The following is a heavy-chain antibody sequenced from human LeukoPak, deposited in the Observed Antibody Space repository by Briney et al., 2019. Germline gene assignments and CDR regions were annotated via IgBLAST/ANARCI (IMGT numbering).Heavy chain of an antibody. CDR1: GGSISSSSYY. Sequence: SQTLSLTCTVSGGSISSSSYYWGWIRQPPGKGLEWIGSIYYSGSTYYNPSLKSRVTISVDTSKNQFSLKLSSVTAADTAVYYCASSGSYRWNAFDIWGQGTMVTVSS. J-gene: IGHJ3*02. CDR2: IYYSGST. V-gene: IGHV4-39*01. CDR3: ASSGSYRWNAFDI. D-gene: IGHD1-26*01.